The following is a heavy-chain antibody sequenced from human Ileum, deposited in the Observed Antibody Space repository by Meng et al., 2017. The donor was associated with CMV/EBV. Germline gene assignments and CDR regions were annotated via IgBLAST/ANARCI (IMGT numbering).Heavy chain of an antibody. J-gene: IGHJ2*01. CDR1: GFSFRAPY. CDR2: IRNRANSDTT. V-gene: IGHV3-72*01. D-gene: IGHD2-15*01. Sequence: ASGFSFRAPYLDWVRQAPGKGLQWIGRIRNRANSDTTEYAAPVEGRFTISRDDSNNLLYLQMSSLKREDTAVYYCVRQGWYWYFDLWGRGTLVTVSS. CDR3: VRQGWYWYFDL.